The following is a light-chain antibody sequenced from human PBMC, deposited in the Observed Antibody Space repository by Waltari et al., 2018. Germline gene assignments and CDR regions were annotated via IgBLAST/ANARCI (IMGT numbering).Light chain of an antibody. V-gene: IGKV3-20*01. CDR1: QSVGRY. CDR3: QMYVRLPVT. CDR2: VAS. Sequence: EIVLTQSPGTLSLSPGESATLSCRASQSVGRYLAWYKQQHGQAPRLLIYVASTRAPGIPDRFSGGGSGTDFSLTISRLEPEDFAVYYCQMYVRLPVTFGQGTKVEI. J-gene: IGKJ1*01.